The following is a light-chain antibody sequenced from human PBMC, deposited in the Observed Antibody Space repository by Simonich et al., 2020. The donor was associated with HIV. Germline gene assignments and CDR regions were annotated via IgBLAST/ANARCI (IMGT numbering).Light chain of an antibody. CDR2: AAS. J-gene: IGKJ2*01. CDR3: QHYNSYSPT. CDR1: QSISSY. Sequence: DIQMTQSPSSLSPSVGDRVTITCRASQSISSYLNWYQQKPGKAPNLLIFAASSLQSGVPSRFSGSGSGTEFTLTISSLRPDDFATYYCQHYNSYSPTFGQGTKLEIK. V-gene: IGKV1-5*01.